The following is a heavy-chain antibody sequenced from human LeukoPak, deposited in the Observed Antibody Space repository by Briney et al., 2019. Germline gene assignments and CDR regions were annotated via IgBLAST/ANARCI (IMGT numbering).Heavy chain of an antibody. CDR2: IKPDSGAT. Sequence: ASLKVSCKASGYTFTVHYMHWLRQAPGQGLEWMGWIKPDSGATNFAQNFQGRVTMTSDTSTNTAYMELSSLTSDDTAKYYCARDHDYGPDYWGQGTLVTVSA. V-gene: IGHV1-2*02. CDR1: GYTFTVHY. D-gene: IGHD4/OR15-4a*01. CDR3: ARDHDYGPDY. J-gene: IGHJ4*02.